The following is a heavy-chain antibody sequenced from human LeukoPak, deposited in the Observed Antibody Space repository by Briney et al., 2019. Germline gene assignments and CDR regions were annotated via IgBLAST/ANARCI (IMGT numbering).Heavy chain of an antibody. CDR2: IIPIFGTA. Sequence: SVKVSCKASGGTFSSYAISWVRQAPGQGLEWMGGIIPIFGTANYAQKFQGRVTITADESTSTAYMELSSLRSEDTAVYYCARDLVHHRLLATNYNWFDPWGQGTLVTVSS. V-gene: IGHV1-69*13. CDR1: GGTFSSYA. CDR3: ARDLVHHRLLATNYNWFDP. D-gene: IGHD2-8*01. J-gene: IGHJ5*02.